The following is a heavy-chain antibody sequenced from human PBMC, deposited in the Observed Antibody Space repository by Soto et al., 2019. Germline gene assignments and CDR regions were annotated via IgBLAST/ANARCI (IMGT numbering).Heavy chain of an antibody. CDR3: ARATSFSGHHGY. J-gene: IGHJ4*02. CDR2: IYYSGST. V-gene: IGHV4-31*03. CDR1: GGSFSSGGYY. Sequence: QLQLQESGPGLVKPSQTLSLACTVSGGSFSSGGYYWSWIRQLPEKGLEWIGYIYYSGSTYYNPSLKSRFTISLDTSKNQFSLKLSSVTAADTAVYYCARATSFSGHHGYWGQGTLVTVSS. D-gene: IGHD2-8*02.